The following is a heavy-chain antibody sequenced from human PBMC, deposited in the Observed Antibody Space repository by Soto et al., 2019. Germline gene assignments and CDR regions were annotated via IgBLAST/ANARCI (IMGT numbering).Heavy chain of an antibody. Sequence: EVQLVESGGGLVQPGRSLRLSCAASGFTFDDYAMHWVRQAPGKGLEWVSGISWNSGSIGYADSVKGRFTISRDNAKNSLYLQMNSLRAEDTALYYCAKDINLALTGVDYWGQGTLVTVSS. J-gene: IGHJ4*02. D-gene: IGHD3-10*01. CDR2: ISWNSGSI. V-gene: IGHV3-9*01. CDR3: AKDINLALTGVDY. CDR1: GFTFDDYA.